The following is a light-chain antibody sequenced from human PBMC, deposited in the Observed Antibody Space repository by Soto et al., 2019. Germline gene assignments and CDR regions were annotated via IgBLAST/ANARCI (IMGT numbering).Light chain of an antibody. CDR3: HKYNSYTVT. J-gene: IGKJ1*01. CDR2: RSS. CDR1: QRFNSS. Sequence: DIQMTQSPSTLSASVGDRVTITCRASQRFNSSLAWYQHKPGKPPKLMIDRSSALESGVPSRFSGSGSGTEFNLTISSLQPDDGATYSCHKYNSYTVTFGQGTNVAI. V-gene: IGKV1-5*03.